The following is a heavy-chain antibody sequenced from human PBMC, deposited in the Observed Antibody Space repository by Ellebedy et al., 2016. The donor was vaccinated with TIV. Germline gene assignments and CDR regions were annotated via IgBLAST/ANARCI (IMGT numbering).Heavy chain of an antibody. D-gene: IGHD4/OR15-4a*01. Sequence: GESLKISCAASGFTFSTYWMAWVRQAPGKGLEWVANLNQDGSAKHYVDSVKGRFTISRDNAKNSLYLQMDRLRVEDTAVYYCATSPVLPSDWGQGTLVTVSS. V-gene: IGHV3-7*01. CDR3: ATSPVLPSD. CDR2: LNQDGSAK. CDR1: GFTFSTYW. J-gene: IGHJ4*02.